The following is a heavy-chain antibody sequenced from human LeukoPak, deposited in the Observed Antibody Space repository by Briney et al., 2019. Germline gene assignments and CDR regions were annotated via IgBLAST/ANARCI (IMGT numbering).Heavy chain of an antibody. V-gene: IGHV1-2*02. J-gene: IGHJ4*02. Sequence: ASVKVSCKASGYTFTGYYMHWVRQAPGQGLDWMGWINPNSGGTNYAQKFQGRVTMTRDTSISTAYMELSRLRSDDTAVYYCAREWQQLVLGIAVAGPFDYWGQGTLVTVSS. D-gene: IGHD6-19*01. CDR3: AREWQQLVLGIAVAGPFDY. CDR1: GYTFTGYY. CDR2: INPNSGGT.